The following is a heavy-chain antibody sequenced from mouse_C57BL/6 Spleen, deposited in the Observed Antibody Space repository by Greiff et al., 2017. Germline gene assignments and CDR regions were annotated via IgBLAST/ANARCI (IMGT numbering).Heavy chain of an antibody. Sequence: QVQLQQSGPELVKPGASVKISCKASGYAFSSSWMNWVKQRPGKGLEWIGRIYPGDGDTNYNGKFKGKATLTADKSSSTAYMQLSSLTSEDSAVYFCAIDGNYVGDFDYWGQGTTLTVSS. CDR2: IYPGDGDT. J-gene: IGHJ2*01. CDR1: GYAFSSSW. CDR3: AIDGNYVGDFDY. D-gene: IGHD2-1*01. V-gene: IGHV1-82*01.